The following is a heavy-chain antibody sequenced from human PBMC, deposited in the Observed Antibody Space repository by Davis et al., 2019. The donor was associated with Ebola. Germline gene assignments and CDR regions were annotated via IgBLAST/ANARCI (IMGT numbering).Heavy chain of an antibody. V-gene: IGHV3-21*01. Sequence: GESLKISCAASGFTFSSYAMSWVRQAPGKGLEWVSSISSSSSYIYYADSVKGRFTISRDNAKNSLYLQMNSLRAEDTAVYYCARGGAIEMAPFDYWGQGTLVTVSS. CDR1: GFTFSSYA. CDR2: ISSSSSYI. J-gene: IGHJ4*02. D-gene: IGHD5-24*01. CDR3: ARGGAIEMAPFDY.